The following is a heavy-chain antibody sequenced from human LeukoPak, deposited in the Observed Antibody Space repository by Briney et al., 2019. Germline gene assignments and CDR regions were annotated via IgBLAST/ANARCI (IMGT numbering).Heavy chain of an antibody. D-gene: IGHD3-9*01. J-gene: IGHJ5*02. CDR1: GFTVSSNY. CDR3: ARENYDILTGDPTNWFGP. Sequence: GGSLRLSCAASGFTVSSNYMSWVRQAPGKGLEWVSVIYSGGSTYYADSVKGRFTISRDNSKNTLYLQMNSLRAEDTAVYYCARENYDILTGDPTNWFGPWGQGTLVTVSS. CDR2: IYSGGST. V-gene: IGHV3-53*01.